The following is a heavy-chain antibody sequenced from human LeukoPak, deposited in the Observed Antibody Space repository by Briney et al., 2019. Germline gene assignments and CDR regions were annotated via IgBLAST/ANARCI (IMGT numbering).Heavy chain of an antibody. Sequence: GGSLRLSCAASGFTFSNAWMSWVRQAPGKGLEWVGRIKSKTDGGTKDYAAPVKGRFTISRDDSKNTLYLQMNSLKTEDTAVYYCTTARDYYGSGSYYIHYYYYGMDVWGQGTTVTVSS. CDR3: TTARDYYGSGSYYIHYYYYGMDV. CDR2: IKSKTDGGTK. CDR1: GFTFSNAW. V-gene: IGHV3-15*01. D-gene: IGHD3-10*01. J-gene: IGHJ6*02.